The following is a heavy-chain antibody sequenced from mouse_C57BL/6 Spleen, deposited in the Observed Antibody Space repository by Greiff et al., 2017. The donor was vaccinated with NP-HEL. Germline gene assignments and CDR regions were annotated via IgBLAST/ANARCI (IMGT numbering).Heavy chain of an antibody. Sequence: QVQLQQPGAELVKPGASVKLSCKASGYTFTSYWMQWVKQRPGQGLEWIGEIDPSDSYTNYNQKFKGKATLTVDTSSSTAYMQLSSLTSEDSAVYYYARDGSYFDYWGQGTTLTVSS. CDR2: IDPSDSYT. CDR3: ARDGSYFDY. D-gene: IGHD1-1*01. V-gene: IGHV1-50*01. CDR1: GYTFTSYW. J-gene: IGHJ2*01.